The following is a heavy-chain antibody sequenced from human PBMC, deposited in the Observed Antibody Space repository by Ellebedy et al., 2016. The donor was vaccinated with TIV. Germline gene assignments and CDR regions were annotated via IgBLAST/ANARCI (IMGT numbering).Heavy chain of an antibody. CDR2: INPNSGGT. CDR3: ASRETRLRYLVDY. D-gene: IGHD3-9*01. J-gene: IGHJ4*02. V-gene: IGHV1-2*02. CDR1: GYTFTGYY. Sequence: AASVKVSCKASGYTFTGYYMYWVRQAPGQGLEWMGWINPNSGGTKYAQKFQGRVTMTRDTSISTAYMEVSRLTSDDTAFYYCASRETRLRYLVDYWGQGTLVTVSS.